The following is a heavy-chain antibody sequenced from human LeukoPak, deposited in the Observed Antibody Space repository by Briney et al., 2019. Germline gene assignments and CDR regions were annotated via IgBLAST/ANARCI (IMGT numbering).Heavy chain of an antibody. D-gene: IGHD3-22*01. Sequence: ASVKVSCKTSGYTFTGYYMHWVRQAPEQGLEWMGWINPNTGGTNYAQKFQGRVTMTSDTSISTAYMELSSLKSDDTAMYYCARAPMIVVVFPPRLDFWGQGTLVTLSS. J-gene: IGHJ4*02. CDR3: ARAPMIVVVFPPRLDF. CDR1: GYTFTGYY. V-gene: IGHV1-2*02. CDR2: INPNTGGT.